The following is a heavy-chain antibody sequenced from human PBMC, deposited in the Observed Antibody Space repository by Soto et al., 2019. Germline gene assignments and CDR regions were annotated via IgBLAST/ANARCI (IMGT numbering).Heavy chain of an antibody. Sequence: SETLSLTCTVSGGSISSYYWSWIRQPPGKGLEWIGYIYYSGSTNYNPSLKSRVTISVDTSKNQFSLKLSSVTAADTAVYYCASWRQEENYEYWGQGTRVTVSS. V-gene: IGHV4-59*01. CDR3: ASWRQEENYEY. CDR1: GGSISSYY. CDR2: IYYSGST. D-gene: IGHD6-25*01. J-gene: IGHJ4*02.